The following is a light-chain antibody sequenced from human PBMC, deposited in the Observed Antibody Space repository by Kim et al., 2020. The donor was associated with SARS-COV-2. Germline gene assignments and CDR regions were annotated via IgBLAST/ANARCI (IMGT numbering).Light chain of an antibody. CDR3: HQYGTSPSLT. CDR2: GTS. J-gene: IGKJ4*01. CDR1: QTLSSSY. Sequence: EIVLTRSPVTLSLSPGERVTLSCRASQTLSSSYLAWYQQKPGQAPRLLIHGTSIRATGIPDRFSGSGSGTDFTLTISRLEPEDLGVYYCHQYGTSPSLTFGGGTKVDIK. V-gene: IGKV3-20*01.